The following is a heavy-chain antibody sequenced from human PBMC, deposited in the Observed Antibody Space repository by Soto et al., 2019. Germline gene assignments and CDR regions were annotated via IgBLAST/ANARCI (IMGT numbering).Heavy chain of an antibody. CDR3: ARDGFCTSTTCRIGNWFDP. CDR1: GGSFSGHY. CDR2: VNHRGST. J-gene: IGHJ5*02. V-gene: IGHV4-34*01. Sequence: SETLSLTCTVYGGSFSGHYWSWIRQAPGKGLEWIGGVNHRGSTYNPSLESRVTMSVDTSKNQFSLKLSSVTAADTAVYYCARDGFCTSTTCRIGNWFDPWGQGTLVTVSA. D-gene: IGHD2-2*03.